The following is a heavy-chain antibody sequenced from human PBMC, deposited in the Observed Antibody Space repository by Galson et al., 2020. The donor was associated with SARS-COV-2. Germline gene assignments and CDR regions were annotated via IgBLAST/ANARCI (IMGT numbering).Heavy chain of an antibody. Sequence: GESLKISCAASGFTFSSYDMHWVRQATGKGLEWVSAIGTAGDTYYPGSVKGRFTISRENAKNSLYLQMNSLRAGDTAVYYCARATHYYDSSGYPNAVDIWGQGTMVTVSS. D-gene: IGHD3-22*01. CDR1: GFTFSSYD. V-gene: IGHV3-13*01. CDR2: IGTAGDT. J-gene: IGHJ3*02. CDR3: ARATHYYDSSGYPNAVDI.